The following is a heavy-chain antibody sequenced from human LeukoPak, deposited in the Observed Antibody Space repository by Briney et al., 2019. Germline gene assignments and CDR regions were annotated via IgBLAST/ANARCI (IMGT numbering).Heavy chain of an antibody. D-gene: IGHD3-9*01. CDR3: ARDRRYFDWLLDY. Sequence: GASVKVSCKASGGTLSSYAISWVRQAPGQGLEWMGGIIPIFGTANYAQKFQGRVTITADESTSTAYMELSSLRSEDTAVYYCARDRRYFDWLLDYWGQGTLVTVSS. V-gene: IGHV1-69*13. CDR1: GGTLSSYA. CDR2: IIPIFGTA. J-gene: IGHJ4*02.